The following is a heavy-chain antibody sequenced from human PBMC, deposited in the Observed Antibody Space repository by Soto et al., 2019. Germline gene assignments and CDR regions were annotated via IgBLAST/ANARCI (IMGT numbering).Heavy chain of an antibody. Sequence: QVQLVESGGGVVQSGRSLRLSCAASGFTFSSYGIHWVRQAPGKGLEWVAVISYDGGNKHYADSVQGRFTISRDNSKNTLYLQMNSLRAEDTAVYYCAKDTYYLDSSGYYVFDSWGQGTLVTVSS. CDR1: GFTFSSYG. J-gene: IGHJ4*02. D-gene: IGHD3-22*01. CDR2: ISYDGGNK. V-gene: IGHV3-30*18. CDR3: AKDTYYLDSSGYYVFDS.